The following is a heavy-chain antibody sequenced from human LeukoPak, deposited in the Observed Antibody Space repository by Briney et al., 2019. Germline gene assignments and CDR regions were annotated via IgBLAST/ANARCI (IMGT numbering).Heavy chain of an antibody. D-gene: IGHD3-10*01. J-gene: IGHJ4*02. CDR3: ARHLHYGSGSSDY. V-gene: IGHV4-39*01. CDR2: IYYSGST. CDR1: GGAISSSTYY. Sequence: PSETLCLTCTVFGGAISSSTYYWGWIRQPPGKGLEWIGSIYYSGSTYNNPSLKSRVTISVDTSKNQFSLKLSSVTAADTAVYYCARHLHYGSGSSDYWGQGTLVTVSS.